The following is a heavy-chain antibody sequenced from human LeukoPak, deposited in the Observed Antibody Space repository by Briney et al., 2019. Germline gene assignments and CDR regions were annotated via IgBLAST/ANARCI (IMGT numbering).Heavy chain of an antibody. D-gene: IGHD3-10*01. J-gene: IGHJ4*02. CDR3: VRVPPITTVRGVPSDY. CDR1: GFTFSSYW. CDR2: IKTDGSEK. V-gene: IGHV3-7*03. Sequence: GGSLRLSCAASGFTFSSYWMNWVRQAPGKGLEWVASIKTDGSEKYYVGSVRDRFTISRDNAKNSLFLQMNSLRVDDTAVYFCVRVPPITTVRGVPSDYWGQGTLVTVSS.